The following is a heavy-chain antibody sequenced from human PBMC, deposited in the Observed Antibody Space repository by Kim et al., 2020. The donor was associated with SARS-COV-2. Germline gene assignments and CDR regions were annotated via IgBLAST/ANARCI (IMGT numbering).Heavy chain of an antibody. CDR1: GGSFSGYY. Sequence: SETLSLTCAVYGGSFSGYYWSWIRQPPGKGLEWIGEINHSGSTNYNPSLKSRVTISVDTSKNQFSLKLSSVTAADTAVYYCARMRWSGYRPDAFDIWGQGTMVTVSS. CDR2: INHSGST. J-gene: IGHJ3*02. D-gene: IGHD3-3*01. CDR3: ARMRWSGYRPDAFDI. V-gene: IGHV4-34*01.